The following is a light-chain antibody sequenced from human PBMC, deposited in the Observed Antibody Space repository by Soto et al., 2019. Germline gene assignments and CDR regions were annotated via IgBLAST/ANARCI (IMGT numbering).Light chain of an antibody. CDR3: QKYNSAPLT. J-gene: IGKJ4*02. Sequence: DIPMTQSPSSLSASVGDRVTITCRASQGIANYLAWYQQKPGKVPKLLIYAASTLQSGVPSRFSGSGSGTDFTLTISRLQPEDVATYYCQKYNSAPLTVGGGTKVEIK. V-gene: IGKV1-27*01. CDR2: AAS. CDR1: QGIANY.